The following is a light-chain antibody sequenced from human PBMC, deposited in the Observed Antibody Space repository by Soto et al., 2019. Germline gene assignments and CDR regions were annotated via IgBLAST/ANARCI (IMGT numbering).Light chain of an antibody. CDR1: LTIGDS. J-gene: IGKJ1*01. CDR2: GAS. CDR3: QQTYNLPRT. Sequence: DIRMTQSPSSLSASVGDRVTITCRASLTIGDSLSWFQQKVGKPPTLLIYGASALQSGVPASFSGSGSGTDFTLTINNMQREDFATYYCQQTYNLPRTFGQGTKL. V-gene: IGKV1-39*01.